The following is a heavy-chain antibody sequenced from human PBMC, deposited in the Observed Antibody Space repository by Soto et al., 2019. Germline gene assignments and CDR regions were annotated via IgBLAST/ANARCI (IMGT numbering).Heavy chain of an antibody. J-gene: IGHJ4*02. CDR2: ISSSSTYI. Sequence: GGSLRLSSAASGFTFSSYAMNWVRQAPGKGLEWVSSISSSSTYIYYADSVKGRFTISRDNAKNSLYLQMNSLRAEDTAVYYCASRSSGWYFDYWGQGTLVTVSS. CDR1: GFTFSSYA. D-gene: IGHD6-19*01. CDR3: ASRSSGWYFDY. V-gene: IGHV3-21*04.